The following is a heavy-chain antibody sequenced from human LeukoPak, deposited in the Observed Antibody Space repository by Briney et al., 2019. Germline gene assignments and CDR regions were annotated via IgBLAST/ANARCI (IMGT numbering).Heavy chain of an antibody. CDR1: GGSISSYY. V-gene: IGHV4-59*01. J-gene: IGHJ4*02. CDR3: ARMYSSSWFGK. CDR2: IYYSGST. D-gene: IGHD6-13*01. Sequence: SETLSLTCTVSGGSISSYYWSWIRQPTGKGLEWIGYIYYSGSTNYNPSLKSRVTISVDTSKNQFSLKLSSVTAADTAVYYCARMYSSSWFGKWGQGTLVTVSS.